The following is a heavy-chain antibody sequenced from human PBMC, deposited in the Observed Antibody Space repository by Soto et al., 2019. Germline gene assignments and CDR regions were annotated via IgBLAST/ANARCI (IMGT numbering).Heavy chain of an antibody. CDR2: IIPICGTA. Sequence: QVQLGQSGAEVKKPGSSVKVSCKASGGTLSSYAISWVLQAPGQGIEWMGGIIPICGTANDAQEFQGRVTIAADESTSAAYMELSSMRSEATSVYYCARSQNGGYAGWCDPCGQATLVTVSA. CDR1: GGTLSSYA. D-gene: IGHD6-19*01. J-gene: IGHJ5*02. CDR3: ARSQNGGYAGWCDP. V-gene: IGHV1-69*01.